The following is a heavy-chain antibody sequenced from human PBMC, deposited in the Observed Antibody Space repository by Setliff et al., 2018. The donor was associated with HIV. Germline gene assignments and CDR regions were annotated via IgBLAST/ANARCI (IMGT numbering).Heavy chain of an antibody. Sequence: GASVKVSCKASGYTFTSYGISWVRQAPGKGLEWVSVIYSGGSTYYADSVKGRFTISRDNSKNTLYLQMNSLRSEDTAVYYCAKDIPGPAINSGRIKNWFDPWGEGTLVTVSS. CDR3: AKDIPGPAINSGRIKNWFDP. V-gene: IGHV3-53*05. CDR1: GYTFTSYG. CDR2: IYSGGST. J-gene: IGHJ5*02. D-gene: IGHD6-19*01.